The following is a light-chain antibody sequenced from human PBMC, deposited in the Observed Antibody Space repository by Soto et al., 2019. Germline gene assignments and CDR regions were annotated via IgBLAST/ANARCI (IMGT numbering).Light chain of an antibody. J-gene: IGKJ1*01. Sequence: EIVLTQSPDTLSLSPGERATLSCRASQRVSTSYLAWYQQKPGQAPRLLIYGSSSRASGIPDRFSGSGSGTDFTLTISRLEPEDFAVYYCQQYGRTFGQGTKVEIK. CDR2: GSS. CDR1: QRVSTSY. CDR3: QQYGRT. V-gene: IGKV3-20*01.